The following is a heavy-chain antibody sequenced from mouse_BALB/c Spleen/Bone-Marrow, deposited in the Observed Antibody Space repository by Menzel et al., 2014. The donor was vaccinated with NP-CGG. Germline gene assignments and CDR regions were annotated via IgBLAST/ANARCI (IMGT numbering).Heavy chain of an antibody. V-gene: IGHV2-3*01. D-gene: IGHD2-2*01. Sequence: VQLQQSGPGLVAPSQSLSITCTVSGFSLTSYGLSWVRQPPGKGLEWLGVIWGDGSTNYHSALMSRLSISKDNSKSQVFLKLNSLQTDDTATYYCAKWDGYAYYYAMDYWGQGTSVAVSS. CDR3: AKWDGYAYYYAMDY. CDR1: GFSLTSYG. J-gene: IGHJ4*01. CDR2: IWGDGST.